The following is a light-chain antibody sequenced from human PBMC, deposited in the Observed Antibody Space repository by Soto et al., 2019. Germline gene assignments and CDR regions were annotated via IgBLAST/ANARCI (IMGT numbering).Light chain of an antibody. Sequence: DIQLTQSPSFLSASVGDRVTITCRASQGISSYLAWYQQKPRKAPKLLIYAASTLQSGVPSRFSGSRSGTEFHLTISSLQPEDFAAYYCQQINSYPPGVTFGGGTKVEIK. CDR3: QQINSYPPGVT. V-gene: IGKV1-9*01. J-gene: IGKJ4*01. CDR2: AAS. CDR1: QGISSY.